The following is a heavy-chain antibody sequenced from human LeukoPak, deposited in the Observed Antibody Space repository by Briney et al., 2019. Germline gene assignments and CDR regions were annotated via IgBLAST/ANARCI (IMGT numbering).Heavy chain of an antibody. CDR1: GGSISRYY. D-gene: IGHD3-3*01. CDR3: ARGGYYDFWSGYYPPPFDY. Sequence: SETLSLTCTVSGGSISRYYWSWIRQPPGKGLEWIGDIYSSGSTKYNPSLKSRVTISVDTSKNQFSLKLSSVTAADTAVYYCARGGYYDFWSGYYPPPFDYWGQGTLVTVSS. J-gene: IGHJ4*02. CDR2: IYSSGST. V-gene: IGHV4-59*01.